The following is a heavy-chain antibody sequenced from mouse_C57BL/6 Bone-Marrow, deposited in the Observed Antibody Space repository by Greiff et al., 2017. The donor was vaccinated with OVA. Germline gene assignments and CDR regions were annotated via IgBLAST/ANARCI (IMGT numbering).Heavy chain of an antibody. CDR1: GYTFTSYW. J-gene: IGHJ4*01. V-gene: IGHV1-52*01. Sequence: QVQLQQSGAELVRPGSSVKLSCKASGYTFTSYWMHWVKQRPIQGLEWIGNIDPSDSETHYNQKFKDKATLTVDKSSSTAYMQLSSLTSEDSAVYYCARYYGYDGAMDYWGQGTSVTISS. D-gene: IGHD2-2*01. CDR2: IDPSDSET. CDR3: ARYYGYDGAMDY.